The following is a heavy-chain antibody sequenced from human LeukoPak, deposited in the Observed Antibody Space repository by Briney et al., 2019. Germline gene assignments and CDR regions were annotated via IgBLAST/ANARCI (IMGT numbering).Heavy chain of an antibody. Sequence: PSETLSLTCTVSGGSIRSGSYYWGWIRQPPGKGLEWIGSIYYSGSTYYNPSLKSRVTISVDTSKNQFSLKLSSVTAADTAVYYCASPAYCGGDCYSADAFDIWGQGTMVTVSS. V-gene: IGHV4-39*01. J-gene: IGHJ3*02. CDR2: IYYSGST. CDR1: GGSIRSGSYY. D-gene: IGHD2-21*02. CDR3: ASPAYCGGDCYSADAFDI.